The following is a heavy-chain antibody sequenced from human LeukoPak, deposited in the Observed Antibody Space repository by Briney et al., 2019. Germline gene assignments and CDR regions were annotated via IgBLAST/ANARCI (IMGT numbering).Heavy chain of an antibody. CDR2: IYYSGST. CDR1: GDSISRSSYY. Sequence: SETLSLTCSVSGDSISRSSYYWGWIRQPPGKGLEWIGNIYYSGSTYYNPSLKSRVTISVDTSKNQFSLKLSSVTAADTAVYYCARGGTINAWGQGTLVTVSS. CDR3: ARGGTINA. J-gene: IGHJ4*02. D-gene: IGHD2-2*01. V-gene: IGHV4-39*01.